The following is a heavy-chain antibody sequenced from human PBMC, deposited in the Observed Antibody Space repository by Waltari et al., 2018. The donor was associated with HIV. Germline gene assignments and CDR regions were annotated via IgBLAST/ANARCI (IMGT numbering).Heavy chain of an antibody. D-gene: IGHD4-17*01. CDR2: INHSGNT. CDR3: ARHGNYGDYVFDP. Sequence: QVQLQQWGAGLLKPSETLSLTCAVYGGSFSGYYWSWIRQPPGKGLEWMGEINHSGNTNYNPSLKSRVTISVDTSKNQFSLKLSSVTAADTAVYYCARHGNYGDYVFDPWGQGTLVTVSS. J-gene: IGHJ5*02. V-gene: IGHV4-34*01. CDR1: GGSFSGYY.